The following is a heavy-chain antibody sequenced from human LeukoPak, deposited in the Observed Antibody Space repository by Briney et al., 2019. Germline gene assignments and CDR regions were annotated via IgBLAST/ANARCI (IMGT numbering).Heavy chain of an antibody. CDR2: FYHGGST. Sequence: SETLSLTCTVSGYSISTGYYWDWIRQPPGKGLEWIGTFYHGGSTYYNPSLKSRVTISVDTSKNQFSLNLTSVTAADTAVYYCAKVWSYYDSSGYPNGDYWGQGTLVTVSS. CDR1: GYSISTGYY. CDR3: AKVWSYYDSSGYPNGDY. V-gene: IGHV4-38-2*02. J-gene: IGHJ4*02. D-gene: IGHD3-22*01.